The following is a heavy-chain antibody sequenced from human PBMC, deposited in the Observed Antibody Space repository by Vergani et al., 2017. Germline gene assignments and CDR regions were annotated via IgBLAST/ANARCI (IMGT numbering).Heavy chain of an antibody. V-gene: IGHV4-61*01. CDR2: VYYSGST. J-gene: IGHJ6*03. CDR1: GDSVSSGSYY. CDR3: ARDREVAARLHYYYYMDV. Sequence: VQLQESGPGLVKPAETLSLTCTVSGDSVSSGSYYWTWVRQPPGKGLEWIGYVYYSGSTKYNPSLKSRVTISVDTSKNQFSLELSSVTAADTAVYYCARDREVAARLHYYYYMDVWGKGTTVTVSS. D-gene: IGHD6-6*01.